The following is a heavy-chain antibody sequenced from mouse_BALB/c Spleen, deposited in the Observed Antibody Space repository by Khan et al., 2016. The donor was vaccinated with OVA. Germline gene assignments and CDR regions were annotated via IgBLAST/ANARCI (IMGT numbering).Heavy chain of an antibody. CDR1: GFSLTTYG. V-gene: IGHV2-2*01. D-gene: IGHD2-14*01. CDR3: ARNSYMYDFTY. J-gene: IGHJ3*01. CDR2: IWSGGTT. Sequence: QVQLKQSGPGLVQPSQSLSITCTVSGFSLTTYGVHWVRQSPGKGLEWLGVIWSGGTTDYNAPFISRLRISKDNSKSQVYFKMNSLQAYDTAMYFCARNSYMYDFTYWGQGTLVTVSA.